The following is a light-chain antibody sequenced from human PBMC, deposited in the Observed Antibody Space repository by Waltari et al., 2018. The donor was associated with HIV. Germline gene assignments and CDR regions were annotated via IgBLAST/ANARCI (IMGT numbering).Light chain of an antibody. J-gene: IGKJ2*01. Sequence: DVHMTQSPSSLSASVGDSVTITCRASQPISNSLTWYQQKPGKAPKPLVYGTSRLESGGPSRFRGSGSWTDDTLSISSLQPEDFASYYCRQYYSIPNTFDQGTKLELK. CDR1: QPISNS. CDR2: GTS. CDR3: RQYYSIPNT. V-gene: IGKV1-NL1*01.